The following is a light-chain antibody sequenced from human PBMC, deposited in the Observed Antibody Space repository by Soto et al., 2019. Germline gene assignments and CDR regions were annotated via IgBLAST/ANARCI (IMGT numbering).Light chain of an antibody. J-gene: IGLJ1*01. V-gene: IGLV2-8*01. Sequence: QSALTQPPSASGSPGQSVTISCTGTSSDVGGYNYVSWYQQHPGNAPKFMFYEFSKRPSWFSVRFSGSNSGNTASLTVSGLQAEDEADYYCSSYAGSTSVFGTGTKVTVL. CDR3: SSYAGSTSV. CDR2: EFS. CDR1: SSDVGGYNY.